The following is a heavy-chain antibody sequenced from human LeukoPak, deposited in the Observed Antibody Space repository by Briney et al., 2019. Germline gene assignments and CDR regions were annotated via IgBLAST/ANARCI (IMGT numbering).Heavy chain of an antibody. J-gene: IGHJ4*02. CDR3: ARDYGGSSPFDY. V-gene: IGHV3-7*01. D-gene: IGHD4-23*01. Sequence: PGGSLRLSCAASEFTFSSYWMSWVRQAPGKGLEWVANIKQDGSEKYYVDSVKGRFTISRDNAKNSLYLQMNSLRAEDTAVYYCARDYGGSSPFDYWGQGTLVTVSS. CDR1: EFTFSSYW. CDR2: IKQDGSEK.